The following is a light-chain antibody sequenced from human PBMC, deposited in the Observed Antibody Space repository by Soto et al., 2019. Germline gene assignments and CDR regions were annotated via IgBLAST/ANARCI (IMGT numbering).Light chain of an antibody. CDR2: GAS. CDR1: QSVSSSF. V-gene: IGKV3-20*01. CDR3: QQYASSVT. Sequence: EIVLTQSPGSLSLSPGERATLSCRASQSVSSSFFAWYQQKPGQAPRLLIYGASSRATGIPDRFSGSGSGTDFTLTISRLEPDGFAVYYCQQYASSVTFGQGTKVEIK. J-gene: IGKJ1*01.